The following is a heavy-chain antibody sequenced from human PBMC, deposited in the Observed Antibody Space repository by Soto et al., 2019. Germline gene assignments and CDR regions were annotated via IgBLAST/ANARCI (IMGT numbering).Heavy chain of an antibody. CDR3: AKNWDTTFSSSAH. CDR1: GFTFTTYA. J-gene: IGHJ4*02. D-gene: IGHD6-6*01. CDR2: ISGSAGST. Sequence: GGSLRLSCAASGFTFTTYAMSWVRQAPGKGLEWVSAISGSAGSTYYADSVKGRFTISRDNSKNTLYLQMNSLRAEDTAVYYCAKNWDTTFSSSAHWGQGTLVTVSS. V-gene: IGHV3-23*01.